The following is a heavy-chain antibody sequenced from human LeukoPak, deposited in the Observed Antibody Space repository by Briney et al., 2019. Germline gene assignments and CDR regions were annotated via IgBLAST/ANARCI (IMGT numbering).Heavy chain of an antibody. D-gene: IGHD3-22*01. Sequence: SETLSLTCAVYGGSFSGYYWSWIRQPPGKGLEWIGEINHSGSTNYNPSLKSRVTISVDTSKNQFSLKLSSVTAADTAVYYCARATMIVVADAFDIWGQGTMVTVSS. V-gene: IGHV4-34*01. CDR1: GGSFSGYY. J-gene: IGHJ3*02. CDR3: ARATMIVVADAFDI. CDR2: INHSGST.